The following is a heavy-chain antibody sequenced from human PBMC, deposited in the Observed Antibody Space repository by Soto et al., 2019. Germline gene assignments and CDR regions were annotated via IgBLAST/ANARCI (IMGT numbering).Heavy chain of an antibody. D-gene: IGHD2-15*01. V-gene: IGHV1-46*01. CDR1: GYTFTSYF. Sequence: QVQLVQSGAEVKKPGASVKVSCKASGYTFTSYFMHWVRQAPGQGLEWMGIINPSGGSTSYAQKFQGRVTXTXXXSXCTVYMELSSLRSEDTAVYYCARQYRSGGSCYTLDYWGQGTLVTVSS. CDR3: ARQYRSGGSCYTLDY. CDR2: INPSGGST. J-gene: IGHJ4*02.